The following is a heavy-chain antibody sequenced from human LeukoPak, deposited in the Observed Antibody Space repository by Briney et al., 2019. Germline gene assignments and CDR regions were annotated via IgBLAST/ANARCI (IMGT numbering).Heavy chain of an antibody. CDR1: GYSFTSYW. CDR3: ARNLAPAGHAFDI. D-gene: IGHD6-19*01. J-gene: IGHJ3*02. V-gene: IGHV5-51*01. CDR2: IYPGDSDT. Sequence: GESLKISCKGSGYSFTSYWIGWVRQMPGKGLEWMGIIYPGDSDTRYSPSFQGQVTISADKSISTAYLQWSGLKASDTAMYYCARNLAPAGHAFDIWGQGTMVTVSS.